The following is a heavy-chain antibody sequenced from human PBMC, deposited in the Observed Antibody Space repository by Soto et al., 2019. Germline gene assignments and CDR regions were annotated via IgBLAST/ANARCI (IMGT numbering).Heavy chain of an antibody. CDR3: ATAPTRVDYYYYMDV. J-gene: IGHJ6*03. CDR2: IIPILGIA. CDR1: GGTFSSYT. V-gene: IGHV1-69*02. D-gene: IGHD1-1*01. Sequence: VKVSCKASGGTFSSYTISWVRQAPGQGLEWMGRIIPILGIANYAQKFQGRVTITADKSTSTAYMELSSLRSEDTAVYYCATAPTRVDYYYYMDVWGKGTTVTVSS.